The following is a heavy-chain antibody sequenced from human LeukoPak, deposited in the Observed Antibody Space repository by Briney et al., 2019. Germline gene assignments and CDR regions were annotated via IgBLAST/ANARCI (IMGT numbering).Heavy chain of an antibody. CDR2: ISSSGSTI. D-gene: IGHD2-15*01. CDR1: GFTLSNFW. J-gene: IGHJ4*02. CDR3: AREGTLFSSLDY. V-gene: IGHV3-48*03. Sequence: GGSLRLSCSASGFTLSNFWIHWVRQAPGKGLEWVSYISSSGSTIYYADSVKGRFTISRDNAKNSLYLQMNSLRAEDTAVYYCAREGTLFSSLDYWGQGTLVTVSS.